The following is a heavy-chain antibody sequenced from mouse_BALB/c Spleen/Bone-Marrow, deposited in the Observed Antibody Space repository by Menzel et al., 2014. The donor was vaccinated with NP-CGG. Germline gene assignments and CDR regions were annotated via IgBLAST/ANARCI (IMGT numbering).Heavy chain of an antibody. CDR3: ARLYGNYLFYAMDY. CDR1: GFNIKDTY. Sequence: VQLKESGAELVKPGASVKLSCTASGFNIKDTYMHWVKQRPEQGLEWIGRIDPANGNTKYDPKFQGKATITADTSSNTASLQLSSLTSEDTAVYYCARLYGNYLFYAMDYWGQGTSVTVSS. J-gene: IGHJ4*01. V-gene: IGHV14-3*02. D-gene: IGHD2-1*01. CDR2: IDPANGNT.